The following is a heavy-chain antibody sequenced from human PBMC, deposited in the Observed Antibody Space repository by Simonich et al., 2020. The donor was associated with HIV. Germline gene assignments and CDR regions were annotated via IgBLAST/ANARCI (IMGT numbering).Heavy chain of an antibody. D-gene: IGHD6-6*01. CDR2: ISAYNGNT. J-gene: IGHJ4*02. CDR3: ARVWEWDGSSSFDY. Sequence: GAEVKKPGASVKVSCKASGYIFSSYAFSWVRQAPGQGLEWMGWISAYNGNTNYAQKFQGRVTMTSDSFTNTAYMELRSLRSDDTAVYYCARVWEWDGSSSFDYWGQGTLVTVSS. CDR1: GYIFSSYA. V-gene: IGHV1-18*01.